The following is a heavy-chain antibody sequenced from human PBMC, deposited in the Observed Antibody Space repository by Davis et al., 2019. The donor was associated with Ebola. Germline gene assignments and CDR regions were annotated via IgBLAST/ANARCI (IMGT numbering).Heavy chain of an antibody. D-gene: IGHD2-15*01. CDR2: INHSGST. Sequence: MPGGSLRLSCAVYGGSFSGYYWSWIRQPPGKGLEWIGEINHSGSTNYNPSLKSRVTISVDTSKNQFSLKLSSVTAADTAVYYRAGKVRYRGIYGMDVWGQGTTVTVSS. CDR1: GGSFSGYY. J-gene: IGHJ6*02. V-gene: IGHV4-34*01. CDR3: AGKVRYRGIYGMDV.